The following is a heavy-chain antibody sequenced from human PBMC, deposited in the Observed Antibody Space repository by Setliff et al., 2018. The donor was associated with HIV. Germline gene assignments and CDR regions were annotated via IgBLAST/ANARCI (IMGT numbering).Heavy chain of an antibody. CDR1: GGSFSDNY. V-gene: IGHV4-34*01. J-gene: IGHJ4*02. D-gene: IGHD1-1*01. CDR3: ASAGSGTRAPPRY. CDR2: IYYSGST. Sequence: SETLSLTCAVYGGSFSDNYWGWIRQPPGKGLEWIGSIYYSGSTNYNPSLKSRVTISLDTSKNQFSLKLTSVTAADTAVYYCASAGSGTRAPPRYWGQGTLVTVSS.